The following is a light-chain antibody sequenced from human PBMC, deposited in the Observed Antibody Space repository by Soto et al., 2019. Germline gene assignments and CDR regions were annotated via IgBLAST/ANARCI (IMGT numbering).Light chain of an antibody. CDR1: QGLSSN. Sequence: EIVMTQSPATLSVSPGGGATLSCRASQGLSSNLAWYQQKPGQAPRLLIYGASTRATGIPARFSGSGSGTEFTLTISSLQSEDFAVYYCQQYNNWPPWTFGQGTKVEIK. CDR2: GAS. J-gene: IGKJ1*01. V-gene: IGKV3-15*01. CDR3: QQYNNWPPWT.